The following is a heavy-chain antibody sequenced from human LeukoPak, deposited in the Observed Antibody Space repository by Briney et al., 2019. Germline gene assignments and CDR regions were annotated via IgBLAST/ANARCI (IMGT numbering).Heavy chain of an antibody. CDR2: INPNSGGT. Sequence: GASVKVSCKASGYTFTGYYMHWVRQAPGQGLEWMGRINPNSGGTNYAQKFQGRVTMTRDTSISTAYMELSRLRSDDTAVYYCAREQIVGATVYYWGQGTLVTVSP. J-gene: IGHJ4*02. CDR3: AREQIVGATVYY. CDR1: GYTFTGYY. D-gene: IGHD1-26*01. V-gene: IGHV1-2*06.